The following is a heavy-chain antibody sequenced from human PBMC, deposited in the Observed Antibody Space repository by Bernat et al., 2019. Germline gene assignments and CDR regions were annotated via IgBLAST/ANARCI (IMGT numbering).Heavy chain of an antibody. CDR3: AKENTWDVDTAMPGDY. CDR2: ISGSGGST. D-gene: IGHD5-18*01. CDR1: GFTFSSYA. J-gene: IGHJ4*02. Sequence: EVQLLESGGGLVQPGGSLRLSCAASGFTFSSYAMSWVRQAPGKGLEWVSAISGSGGSTYYAAPVKGRFTISRDNSKNTLYLQMNSLRAEDTAVYYCAKENTWDVDTAMPGDYWGQGTLVTVSS. V-gene: IGHV3-23*01.